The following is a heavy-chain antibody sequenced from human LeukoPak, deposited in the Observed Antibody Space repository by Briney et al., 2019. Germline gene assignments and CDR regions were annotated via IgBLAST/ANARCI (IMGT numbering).Heavy chain of an antibody. D-gene: IGHD5-12*01. CDR2: ISGSGGST. CDR3: GGEMGGYDPTYYFDY. CDR1: GFTFSSYA. J-gene: IGHJ4*02. V-gene: IGHV3-23*01. Sequence: PGGSLRLSCAASGFTFSSYAMSWVRQAPGKGLEWVSAISGSGGSTYYADSVEGRFTISRDNSKNTLYLQMNSLRAEDTAVYYCGGEMGGYDPTYYFDYWGQGTLVTVSS.